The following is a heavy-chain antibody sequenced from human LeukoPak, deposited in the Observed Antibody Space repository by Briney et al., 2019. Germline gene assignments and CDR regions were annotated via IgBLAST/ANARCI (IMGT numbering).Heavy chain of an antibody. V-gene: IGHV4-59*10. J-gene: IGHJ4*02. Sequence: SETLSLTCAVYGGSFSGYYWSWIRQPAGKGLEWIGRIYTSGSTNYNPSLKSRVTISVDTSKNQFSLKLSSVTAADTAVYYCARGRYDFWSGYYFDYWGQGTLVTVSS. CDR2: IYTSGST. D-gene: IGHD3-3*01. CDR3: ARGRYDFWSGYYFDY. CDR1: GGSFSGYY.